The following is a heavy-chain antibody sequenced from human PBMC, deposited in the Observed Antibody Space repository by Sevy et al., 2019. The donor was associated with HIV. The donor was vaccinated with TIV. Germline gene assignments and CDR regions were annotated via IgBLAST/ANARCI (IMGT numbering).Heavy chain of an antibody. CDR3: ARHGGVMGPYSSGWHNYYYGMDV. D-gene: IGHD6-19*01. CDR2: IDPSDSYT. Sequence: GESLKISCKGSGYSFTSYWISWVRQMPGKGLEWMGRIDPSDSYTNYSPSFQGHVTISADKSISTAYLQWSSLKASDTAMYYCARHGGVMGPYSSGWHNYYYGMDVWGQGTTVTVSS. V-gene: IGHV5-10-1*01. CDR1: GYSFTSYW. J-gene: IGHJ6*02.